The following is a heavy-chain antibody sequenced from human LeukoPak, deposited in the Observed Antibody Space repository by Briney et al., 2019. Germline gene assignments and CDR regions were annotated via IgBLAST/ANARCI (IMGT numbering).Heavy chain of an antibody. D-gene: IGHD6-19*01. J-gene: IGHJ4*02. V-gene: IGHV3-53*01. Sequence: SGGSLRLSCAASGFTVSSNYMSWVRQAPGKGLEWVSVIYSGGTTYYADSVKGRFTISRDNSNNTLYLQMNSLRAEDTAVYYCARERHSSGPNDYWGQGTLVTVSS. CDR3: ARERHSSGPNDY. CDR1: GFTVSSNY. CDR2: IYSGGTT.